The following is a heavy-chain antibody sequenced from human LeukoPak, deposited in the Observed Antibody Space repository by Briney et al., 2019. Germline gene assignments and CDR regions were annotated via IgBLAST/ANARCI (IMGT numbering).Heavy chain of an antibody. CDR1: GFTFDDYA. J-gene: IGHJ6*03. D-gene: IGHD6-19*01. CDR2: ISSSSSYI. Sequence: GGSLRLSCAASGFTFDDYAMHWVRQAPGKGLEWVSSISSSSSYIYYADSVKGRFTISRDNSKNTLYLQMNSLRAEDTAVYYCAKLAVAGYYYYYYMDVWGKGSTVTISS. V-gene: IGHV3-21*01. CDR3: AKLAVAGYYYYYYMDV.